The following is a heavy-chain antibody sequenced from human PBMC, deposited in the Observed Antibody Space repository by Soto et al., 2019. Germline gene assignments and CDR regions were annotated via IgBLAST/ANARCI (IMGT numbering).Heavy chain of an antibody. CDR2: IIPIFGTA. V-gene: IGHV1-69*06. CDR1: GGTLSSYS. D-gene: IGHD5-12*01. J-gene: IGHJ4*02. CDR3: ARGVEMATISVDF. Sequence: SVKVSCKASGGTLSSYSISWVRQAPGQGLEWMGGIIPIFGTAHYAQKFQGRVTITADSSTSTAYLELTSLRSEDTAVYYCARGVEMATISVDFWGQGTLVTVSS.